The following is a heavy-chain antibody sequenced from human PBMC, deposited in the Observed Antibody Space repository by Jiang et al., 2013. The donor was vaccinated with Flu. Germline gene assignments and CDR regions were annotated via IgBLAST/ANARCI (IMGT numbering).Heavy chain of an antibody. Sequence: GAEVKKPGESLRISCKGSGYSFTSYWIGWVRQMPGKGLEWMGIIYPGDSDTRYSPSFQGQVTISADKSISTAYLQWSSLKASDTAMYYCARHREDYDYVWGSYRYSQLDYWGQGTLVTVSS. CDR3: ARHREDYDYVWGSYRYSQLDY. CDR1: GYSFTSYW. CDR2: IYPGDSDT. J-gene: IGHJ4*02. V-gene: IGHV5-51*01. D-gene: IGHD3-16*02.